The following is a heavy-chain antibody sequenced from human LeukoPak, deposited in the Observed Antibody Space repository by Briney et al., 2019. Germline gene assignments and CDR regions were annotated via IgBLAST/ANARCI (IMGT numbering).Heavy chain of an antibody. V-gene: IGHV1-18*01. D-gene: IGHD2-2*01. J-gene: IGHJ6*02. CDR2: ISAYDGNT. Sequence: ASVKVSCKASGYIYTNYGISWVRQAPGQGLEWMGWISAYDGNTNYVQKFQGRVTMTTETSTTTAYMELRSLRSDDTAVYYCARDLDIVVVPVVSRHYGLDVWGQGTTVTVSS. CDR1: GYIYTNYG. CDR3: ARDLDIVVVPVVSRHYGLDV.